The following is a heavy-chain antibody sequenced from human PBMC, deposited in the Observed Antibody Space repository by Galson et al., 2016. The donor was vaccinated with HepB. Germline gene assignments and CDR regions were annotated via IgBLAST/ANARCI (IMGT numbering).Heavy chain of an antibody. J-gene: IGHJ3*02. CDR3: ARALPGNLRASDI. V-gene: IGHV1-18*01. CDR2: ISVFNGDT. CDR1: GYSFSNFG. D-gene: IGHD1-14*01. Sequence: SVKVSCKASGYSFSNFGITWVRQAPGQGLEWTGRISVFNGDTNYAQKFQGRVTMTTDSSANTADMELGSLRSDDTAVYHCARALPGNLRASDIWGQGTMVTISS.